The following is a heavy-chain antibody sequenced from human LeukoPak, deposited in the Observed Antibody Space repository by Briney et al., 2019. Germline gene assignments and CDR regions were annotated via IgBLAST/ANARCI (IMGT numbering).Heavy chain of an antibody. V-gene: IGHV4-39*07. J-gene: IGHJ5*02. CDR2: IYYSGST. D-gene: IGHD6-13*01. CDR1: GGSISSSSYY. Sequence: SETLSLTCTVSGGSISSSSYYWGWIRQPPGKGLEWIGYIYYSGSTYYNPSLKSRVTISVDTSKNQFSLKLSSVTAADTAVYYCARDPKHSSSWYNLGFDPWGQGTLVTVSS. CDR3: ARDPKHSSSWYNLGFDP.